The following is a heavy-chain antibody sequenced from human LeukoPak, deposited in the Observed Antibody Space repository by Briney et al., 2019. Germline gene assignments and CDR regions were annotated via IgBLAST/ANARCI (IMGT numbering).Heavy chain of an antibody. J-gene: IGHJ6*03. CDR3: ATSGGDYYYSLDV. CDR1: GGTFSRYA. V-gene: IGHV1-69*13. Sequence: ASVKVSCKASGGTFSRYAISWVRQAPGQGLEWMGGIIPVLGTTNYAQTFQNKVTITADESTSTTYMELSSLTSEDTAVYYCATSGGDYYYSLDVWGKGTPVTISS. D-gene: IGHD3-10*01. CDR2: IIPVLGTT.